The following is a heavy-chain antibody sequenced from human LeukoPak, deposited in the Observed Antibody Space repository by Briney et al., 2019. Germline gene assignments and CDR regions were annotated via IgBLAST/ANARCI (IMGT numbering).Heavy chain of an antibody. V-gene: IGHV3-23*01. Sequence: GGSLRLSCAASGFTFSTFDMSWVRQAPGKGLQWVSTISGAGGTTLFADSVKGRSSISRDNSNNKVFLQMNSLRVEDTAVYYCAKASDFDSSGFPIDVFDFWGQGLLVSVAS. D-gene: IGHD3-22*01. CDR3: AKASDFDSSGFPIDVFDF. J-gene: IGHJ4*02. CDR2: ISGAGGTT. CDR1: GFTFSTFD.